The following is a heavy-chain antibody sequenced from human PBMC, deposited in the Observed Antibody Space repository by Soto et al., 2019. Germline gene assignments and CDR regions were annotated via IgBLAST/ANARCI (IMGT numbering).Heavy chain of an antibody. V-gene: IGHV3-23*01. Sequence: GGSLRLSCAASGFTFSSYAMSWVRQAPGKGLEWVSTISDSGGSTYYADSVKGRFTISRDNSKNTLYLQMNSLRAEDTAVYYCAKGLRATVVPRNLYFDPWGQGTLVTLSS. CDR1: GFTFSSYA. CDR2: ISDSGGST. J-gene: IGHJ5*02. CDR3: AKGLRATVVPRNLYFDP. D-gene: IGHD4-17*01.